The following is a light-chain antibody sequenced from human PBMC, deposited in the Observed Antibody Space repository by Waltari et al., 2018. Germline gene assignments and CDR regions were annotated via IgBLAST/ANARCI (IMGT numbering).Light chain of an antibody. V-gene: IGKV4-1*01. Sequence: DIVMTQSPDSLTVSLGERATINCKSSRSVLYSSNNKNYLAWYQQKPGKPPKLLIFWASTRESGVPDRFSGSGSGTDFTLTISSLQAEDVAVYYCQQYYSIPQTFGQGTKLEIK. CDR1: RSVLYSSNNKNY. CDR3: QQYYSIPQT. J-gene: IGKJ2*01. CDR2: WAS.